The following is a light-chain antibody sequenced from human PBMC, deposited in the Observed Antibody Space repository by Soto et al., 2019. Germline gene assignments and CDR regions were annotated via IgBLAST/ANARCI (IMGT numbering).Light chain of an antibody. V-gene: IGKV1-5*01. J-gene: IGKJ1*01. Sequence: SQMTQSPSSLSPSVGDRVTLPXRASQSISCWFAWYQQKPGXAPEXXXVNXSNLKRGGSSRFSGSGSVTEFTPTISRRHPYDFVNYYLLQYRRHSWTFGQGTKVDIK. CDR2: NXS. CDR1: QSISCW. CDR3: LQYRRHSWT.